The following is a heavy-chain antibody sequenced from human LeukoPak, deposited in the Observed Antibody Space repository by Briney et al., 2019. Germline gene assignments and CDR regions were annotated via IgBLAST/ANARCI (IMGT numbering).Heavy chain of an antibody. D-gene: IGHD2-15*01. CDR3: AKSDCGSSGCYLIDY. J-gene: IGHJ4*02. V-gene: IGHV3-23*01. CDR2: ISGGGDTT. CDR1: GFTFDSYA. Sequence: PGGSLRLSWAGSGFTFDSYAMNWVRQAPGKGLEWVSTISGGGDTTYYADSVKGRFTISRDNSKNTVYLQMNSLRAEDTAVYYCAKSDCGSSGCYLIDYRGKGTPVTVSS.